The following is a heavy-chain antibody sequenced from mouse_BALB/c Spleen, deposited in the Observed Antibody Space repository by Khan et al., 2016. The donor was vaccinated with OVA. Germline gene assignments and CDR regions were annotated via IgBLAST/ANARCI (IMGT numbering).Heavy chain of an antibody. CDR1: GFTFSDYY. J-gene: IGHJ3*01. D-gene: IGHD2-13*01. V-gene: IGHV5-4*02. Sequence: EVELVESGGGLVKPGGSLKLSCAASGFTFSDYYMYWVRQTPEKRLEWVATISDGGSYTYYPDSVKGRFTISRDDAKNNLYLQMSSLKSEDTAMSYCARGYYGDPFAYWGQGTLVTMSA. CDR3: ARGYYGDPFAY. CDR2: ISDGGSYT.